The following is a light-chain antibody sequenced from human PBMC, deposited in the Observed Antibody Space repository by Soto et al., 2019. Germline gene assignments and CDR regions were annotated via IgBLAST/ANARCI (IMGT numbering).Light chain of an antibody. Sequence: EILMTQSPATLSVSPGESATLSCRASQSVSNNLAWYQHKPGQAPRLLIYYASTRATGIPPRFSGSGSGTEFTLTISSLQSEDFALYYCQQYNDWPPITGGQGTRLEI. CDR2: YAS. J-gene: IGKJ5*01. V-gene: IGKV3-15*01. CDR3: QQYNDWPPIT. CDR1: QSVSNN.